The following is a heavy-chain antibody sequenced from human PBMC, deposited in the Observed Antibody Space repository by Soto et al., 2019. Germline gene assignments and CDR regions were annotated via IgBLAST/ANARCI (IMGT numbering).Heavy chain of an antibody. J-gene: IGHJ6*02. CDR3: AKDLLGPGRAYGMDV. V-gene: IGHV1-46*01. CDR2: INPSGGST. D-gene: IGHD7-27*01. Sequence: ASVKVSCKASGGTFSSYAISWVRQAPGQGREWMGIINPSGGSTSYAQKFQGRVTMTRDTSTSTVYMELSSLRSEDTAVYYCAKDLLGPGRAYGMDVWGQGTTVTVSS. CDR1: GGTFSSYA.